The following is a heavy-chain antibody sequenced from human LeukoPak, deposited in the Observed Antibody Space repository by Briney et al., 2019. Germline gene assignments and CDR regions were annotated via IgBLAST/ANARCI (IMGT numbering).Heavy chain of an antibody. Sequence: GGSLRLSCAASGFTFSDYYMSWIRQAPGKGLEWVSYISSSGSTIYYADSVKGRFTISRDNAKNSLYLQMNSLRAEDTAVYYCAAPGVPAATYYFDYWGQGTLVTVSS. D-gene: IGHD2-2*01. CDR3: AAPGVPAATYYFDY. CDR2: ISSSGSTI. V-gene: IGHV3-11*04. CDR1: GFTFSDYY. J-gene: IGHJ4*02.